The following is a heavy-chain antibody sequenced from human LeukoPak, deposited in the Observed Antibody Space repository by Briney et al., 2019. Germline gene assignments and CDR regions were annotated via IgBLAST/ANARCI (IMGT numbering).Heavy chain of an antibody. D-gene: IGHD3-22*01. CDR3: ASDAKAQTYYYDSSGYYS. J-gene: IGHJ4*02. V-gene: IGHV3-7*03. CDR1: GFTFSSYW. CDR2: IKQDGSEK. Sequence: GGSLRLSCAASGFTFSSYWMSWVRQAPGKGLEWVANIKQDGSEKYYVDSVKGRFTISRDNAKNSLYLQMNSLRAEDTAVYYCASDAKAQTYYYDSSGYYSWGQGTLVTVSS.